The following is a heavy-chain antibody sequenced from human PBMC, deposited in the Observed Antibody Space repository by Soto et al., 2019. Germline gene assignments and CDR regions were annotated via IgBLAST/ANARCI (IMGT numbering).Heavy chain of an antibody. Sequence: GGSLRLSCAASGFSFSHDSMNWVPQAPGKGLEWVAVIDPSGTTTDYREAVEGRFTLPKDKSKKTVNLQMNSLRVEDTAVYYCARDRVVKVLAVAGETYGMDVWGQGTTVTVSS. CDR2: IDPSGTTT. V-gene: IGHV3-23*03. D-gene: IGHD6-19*01. CDR3: ARDRVVKVLAVAGETYGMDV. J-gene: IGHJ6*02. CDR1: GFSFSHDS.